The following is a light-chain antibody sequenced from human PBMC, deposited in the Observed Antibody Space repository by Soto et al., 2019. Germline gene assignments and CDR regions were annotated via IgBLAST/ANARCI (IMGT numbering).Light chain of an antibody. Sequence: EIVLTQSPGTLSLSPGERATLSCGASQSVSSSHFAWYQQKPGQAPRLLIYGASSGATGIPHRFSGSGSGTDFTLTISSLQPEDFATCYCQQSYSTPRTFGQGTKVDIK. CDR2: GAS. J-gene: IGKJ1*01. CDR1: QSVSSSH. V-gene: IGKV3-20*01. CDR3: QQSYSTPRT.